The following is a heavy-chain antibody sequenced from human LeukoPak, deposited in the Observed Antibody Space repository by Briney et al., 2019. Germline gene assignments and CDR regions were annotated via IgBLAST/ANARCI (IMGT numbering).Heavy chain of an antibody. J-gene: IGHJ6*03. D-gene: IGHD1-26*01. V-gene: IGHV4-59*09. CDR2: IYYSGST. CDR3: ASGGAGVNYYYYMDV. Sequence: IYYSGSTNYNPSLKSRVTISVDTSKNQFSLKLSSVTAADTAVYYCASGGAGVNYYYYMDVWGKGITVTVSS.